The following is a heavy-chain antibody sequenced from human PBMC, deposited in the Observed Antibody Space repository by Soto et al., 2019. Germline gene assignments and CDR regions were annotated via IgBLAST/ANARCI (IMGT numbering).Heavy chain of an antibody. J-gene: IGHJ4*02. CDR3: ARGLHSLFDY. D-gene: IGHD2-21*01. CDR2: IWYDGNNK. CDR1: GFTFSNYG. V-gene: IGHV3-33*01. Sequence: QVQLVESGGGVVQPGGSLRLSCAASGFTFSNYGMHWVRQAPGKGLEWVAVIWYDGNNKYYADSVKGRFTISRDNSNNTLYVQMTSLRAVDTAVYHCARGLHSLFDYWGQGTLVTVSS.